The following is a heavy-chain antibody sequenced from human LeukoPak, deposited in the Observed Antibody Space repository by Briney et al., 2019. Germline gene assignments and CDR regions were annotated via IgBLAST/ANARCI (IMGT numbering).Heavy chain of an antibody. J-gene: IGHJ6*02. Sequence: ASVKVSCKASGYTFTSYYMHWVRQAPGQGLEWMGIINPSGGSTSYAQKFQGRVTMTRDTSTSTVYMELSSLRSEDTAVYYCARDILWGGWQQLVLGDHYYYGMDVWGQGTTVTVSS. D-gene: IGHD6-13*01. CDR3: ARDILWGGWQQLVLGDHYYYGMDV. V-gene: IGHV1-46*01. CDR2: INPSGGST. CDR1: GYTFTSYY.